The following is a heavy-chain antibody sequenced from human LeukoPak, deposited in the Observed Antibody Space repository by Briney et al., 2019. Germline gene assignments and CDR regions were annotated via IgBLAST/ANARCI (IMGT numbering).Heavy chain of an antibody. CDR3: ARDLIVRATIRYYFDY. CDR1: VFTFSSYS. Sequence: GGSLRVSCAASVFTFSSYSRNWVRQAPGKGLGWGSFISSSSSYIYYADSVRGRVTISRDNAKKSLYLQMSSLRAENTAVYYCARDLIVRATIRYYFDYWGHGALVTASS. J-gene: IGHJ4*03. CDR2: ISSSSSYI. D-gene: IGHD1-26*01. V-gene: IGHV3-21*01.